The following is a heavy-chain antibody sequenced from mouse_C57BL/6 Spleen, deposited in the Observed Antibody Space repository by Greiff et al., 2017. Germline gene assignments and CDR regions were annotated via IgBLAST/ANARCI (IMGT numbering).Heavy chain of an antibody. D-gene: IGHD1-1*01. CDR3: ARLDYGSSPWYFDV. Sequence: VQLQQSGAELVKPGASVKISCKASGYAFSSYWMNWVKQRPGKGLEWIGQIYPGDGDTNYNGKFKGKATLTADKSSSTAYMQLSSLTSEDSAVYFCARLDYGSSPWYFDVWGTGTTVTVSS. CDR2: IYPGDGDT. J-gene: IGHJ1*03. CDR1: GYAFSSYW. V-gene: IGHV1-80*01.